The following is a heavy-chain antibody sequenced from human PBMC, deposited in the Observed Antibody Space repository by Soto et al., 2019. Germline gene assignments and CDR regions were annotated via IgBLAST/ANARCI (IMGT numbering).Heavy chain of an antibody. CDR3: ARVFREYQLLSTYYFDY. CDR1: GGSISSSSYY. J-gene: IGHJ4*02. D-gene: IGHD2-2*01. Sequence: PSETLSLTCTVSGGSISSSSYYWGWIRQPPGKGLEWIGSIYYSGSTYYNPSLKSRVTISVDTSKNQFSLKLSSVTAADTAVYYCARVFREYQLLSTYYFDYWGQGTLVTVSS. CDR2: IYYSGST. V-gene: IGHV4-39*01.